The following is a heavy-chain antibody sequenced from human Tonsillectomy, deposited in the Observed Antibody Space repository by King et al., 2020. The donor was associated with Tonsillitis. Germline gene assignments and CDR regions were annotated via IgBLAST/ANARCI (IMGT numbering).Heavy chain of an antibody. CDR2: INTNTGNP. Sequence: QLVQSGSELKKPGASVKVSCKASGYTFTYYAMNWVRQAPGQGLEWMGWINTNTGNPTYAQGFTGRFIFSSDTSVSTAYLQISSLKAEDAAVYYYARDYYYGSGSYERYGMDVWGQGTTVTVSS. D-gene: IGHD3-10*01. J-gene: IGHJ6*02. CDR1: GYTFTYYA. CDR3: ARDYYYGSGSYERYGMDV. V-gene: IGHV7-4-1*02.